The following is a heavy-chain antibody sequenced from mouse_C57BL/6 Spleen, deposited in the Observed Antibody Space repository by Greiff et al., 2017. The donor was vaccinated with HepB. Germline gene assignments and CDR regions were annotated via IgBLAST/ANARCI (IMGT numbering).Heavy chain of an antibody. J-gene: IGHJ3*01. CDR3: VRSDSSGYVGFAY. D-gene: IGHD3-2*02. CDR1: GFSFNTYA. Sequence: EVKLMESGGGLVQPKGSLKLSCAASGFSFNTYAMNWVRQAPGKGLEWVARIRSKSNNYATYYADSVKDRFTISRDDSESMLYLQMNNLKTEDTAMYYCVRSDSSGYVGFAYWGQGTLVTVSA. CDR2: IRSKSNNYAT. V-gene: IGHV10-1*01.